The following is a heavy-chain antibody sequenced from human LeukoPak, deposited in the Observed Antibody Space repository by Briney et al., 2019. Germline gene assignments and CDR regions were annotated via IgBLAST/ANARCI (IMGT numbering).Heavy chain of an antibody. CDR3: ARVNSSGYPSY. CDR1: GGSFSGYY. CDR2: INHRGST. Sequence: PSETLSLTCAVYGGSFSGYYWSWIRQPPGKGLEWIGEINHRGSTNYNPSLKSRVTISVDTSKNQFSLKLSSVTAADTAVYYCARVNSSGYPSYWGQGTLVTVSS. D-gene: IGHD3-22*01. V-gene: IGHV4-34*01. J-gene: IGHJ4*02.